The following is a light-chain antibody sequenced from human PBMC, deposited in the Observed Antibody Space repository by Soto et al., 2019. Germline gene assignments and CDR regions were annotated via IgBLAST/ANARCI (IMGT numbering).Light chain of an antibody. J-gene: IGKJ4*01. CDR1: QSISRT. Sequence: EIVLTQSPDTLSVSPGERATLSCRASQSISRTLAWYQQKSGQPPRLLIYDASTRATAFPARFSGSGSVTEFTLTISSLQSEDFAVYYCQQYNNWPLTFGGGTTVQIK. CDR2: DAS. V-gene: IGKV3D-15*01. CDR3: QQYNNWPLT.